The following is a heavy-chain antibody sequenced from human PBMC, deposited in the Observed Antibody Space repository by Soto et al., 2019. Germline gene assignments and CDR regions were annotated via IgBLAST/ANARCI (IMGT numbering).Heavy chain of an antibody. Sequence: GALRLSCAASGFTFSSYAMSWVRQAPGEGLEWVSAISNSGGNTFYADSVKGRFTISRDNSKSTLFLVMNSLRVEDTAVYYCAKDHWGSYSGQGTLVTVSS. V-gene: IGHV3-23*01. D-gene: IGHD3-16*01. CDR2: ISNSGGNT. CDR1: GFTFSSYA. CDR3: AKDHWGSY. J-gene: IGHJ4*02.